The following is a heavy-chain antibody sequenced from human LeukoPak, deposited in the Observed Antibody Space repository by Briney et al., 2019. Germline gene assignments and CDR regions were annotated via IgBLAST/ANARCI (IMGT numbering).Heavy chain of an antibody. D-gene: IGHD6-13*01. CDR2: IHHSGGT. V-gene: IGHV4-30-2*01. CDR1: GGSISSGGYS. J-gene: IGHJ3*01. Sequence: SQTLSLTCTVSGGSISSGGYSWSWIRQPPGKGLEWIGNIHHSGGTYYNPSLKSRLTISVDRSKNQFSLTLNSVTAADTAAYLCARDLPLAAAAKDVFDLWGQGTLVTVSS. CDR3: ARDLPLAAAAKDVFDL.